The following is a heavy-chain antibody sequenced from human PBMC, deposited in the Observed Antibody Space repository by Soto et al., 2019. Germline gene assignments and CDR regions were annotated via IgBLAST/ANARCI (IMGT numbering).Heavy chain of an antibody. CDR1: GFTFSSYA. Sequence: EVQLLESGGGLVQPGGSLRLSCAASGFTFSSYAMSWVRQAPGKGLEWVSAISGSGGSTYYADSVKGRFTISRDNSKNTLYLQMNSLRAEDTAVYYCAKVNNYYGSGRSHYYYYYGMDVWGQGTTVTVSS. CDR2: ISGSGGST. J-gene: IGHJ6*02. CDR3: AKVNNYYGSGRSHYYYYYGMDV. D-gene: IGHD3-10*01. V-gene: IGHV3-23*01.